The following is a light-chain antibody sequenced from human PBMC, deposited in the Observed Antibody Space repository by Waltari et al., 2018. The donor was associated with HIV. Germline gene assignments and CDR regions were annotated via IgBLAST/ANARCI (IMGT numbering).Light chain of an antibody. Sequence: QSALTQPASVSESPGQSITISCTGASSDVGGYDYVSWYQQHPGKAPKLMIYEVTNRPSGISNRFSGSKSGNTASLTISGLQAEDEADYYCSSYRGSSTLVVFGGGTKLTVL. V-gene: IGLV2-14*01. CDR2: EVT. J-gene: IGLJ2*01. CDR1: SSDVGGYDY. CDR3: SSYRGSSTLVV.